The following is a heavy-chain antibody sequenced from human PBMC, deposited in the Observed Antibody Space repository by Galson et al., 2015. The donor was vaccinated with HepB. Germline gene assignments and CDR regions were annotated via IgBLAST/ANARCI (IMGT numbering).Heavy chain of an antibody. CDR2: ISYDGSNK. CDR1: GFTFSSYA. V-gene: IGHV3-30*04. D-gene: IGHD1-26*01. CDR3: AREGRAVGGGDY. Sequence: SLRLSCAASGFTFSSYAMHWVRQAPGTGLEWVEVISYDGSNKYYADSEKGRFTISRGNSKNTLYLQMNSLRAEDTAVYYCAREGRAVGGGDYWGQGTLVTVSS. J-gene: IGHJ4*02.